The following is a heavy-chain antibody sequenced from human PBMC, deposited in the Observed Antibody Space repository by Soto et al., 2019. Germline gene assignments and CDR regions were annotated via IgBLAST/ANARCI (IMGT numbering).Heavy chain of an antibody. CDR3: ARGSSGYYYVYYYYYGMDV. CDR2: IIPIFGTA. CDR1: GGTFSSYA. Sequence: GASVKVSCKASGGTFSSYAISWVRQAPGQGLEWMGGIIPIFGTANYAQKFQDRVTITADKSTSTAYMELSSLRSEDTAVYYCARGSSGYYYVYYYYYGMDVWGQGTTVTVSS. V-gene: IGHV1-69*06. J-gene: IGHJ6*02. D-gene: IGHD3-22*01.